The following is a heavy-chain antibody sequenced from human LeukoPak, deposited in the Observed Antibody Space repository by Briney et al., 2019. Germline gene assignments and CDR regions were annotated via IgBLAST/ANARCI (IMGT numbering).Heavy chain of an antibody. CDR3: ARDSYGGNWSLGY. D-gene: IGHD4-23*01. CDR1: GYTFTDYY. V-gene: IGHV1-2*02. Sequence: ASVKVSCKASGYTFTDYYIHWVRQAPGHGPEWMGWINPNSGGINYAQKFQGRVTMTRDTSLSTAYMELSWLRSDDTAVYYCARDSYGGNWSLGYWGQGTLVTVSS. J-gene: IGHJ4*02. CDR2: INPNSGGI.